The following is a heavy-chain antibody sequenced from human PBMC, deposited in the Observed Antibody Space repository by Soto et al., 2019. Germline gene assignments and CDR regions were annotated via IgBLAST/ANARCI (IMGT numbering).Heavy chain of an antibody. V-gene: IGHV4-31*03. D-gene: IGHD3-3*01. Sequence: PSETLSLTCTVSGGSISSGGYYWSWIRQHPGKGLEWIGEINYSGSTNYNPSLKSRVTISVDTSKNQFSLKLSSVTAADTAVYYCARLVSWSAYYYMDVWGKGTTVTVSS. CDR2: INYSGST. CDR1: GGSISSGGYY. J-gene: IGHJ6*03. CDR3: ARLVSWSAYYYMDV.